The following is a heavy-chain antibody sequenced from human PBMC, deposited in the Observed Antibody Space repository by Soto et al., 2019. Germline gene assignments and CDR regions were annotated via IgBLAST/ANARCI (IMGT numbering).Heavy chain of an antibody. D-gene: IGHD2-2*01. J-gene: IGHJ4*02. CDR1: GYSFTSYW. V-gene: IGHV5-10-1*01. CDR2: IDPSDSYT. CDR3: TTHVVPTANFDS. Sequence: EVQLVQSGAEVKKPGESLRISCKSSGYSFTSYWITWVRQMPGKGLEWMGRIDPSDSYTNYSPSFQGHVTISADKSISTAYLQWSSLKASDTAIYYCTTHVVPTANFDSWGQGTLVSVSS.